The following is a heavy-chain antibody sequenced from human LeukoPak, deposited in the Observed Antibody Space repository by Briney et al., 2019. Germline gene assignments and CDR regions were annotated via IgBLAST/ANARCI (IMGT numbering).Heavy chain of an antibody. Sequence: PGGSLRLSCAASGFTFDDYAMHWVRQAPGKGLEWVSGISWNSGSIGYADSVKGRFTISRDNAKNSLYLQMNSLRAEDTALYYCAKVGGGGSYYEAYFDYWGQGTLVTVSS. CDR3: AKVGGGGSYYEAYFDY. CDR2: ISWNSGSI. CDR1: GFTFDDYA. D-gene: IGHD1-26*01. V-gene: IGHV3-9*01. J-gene: IGHJ4*02.